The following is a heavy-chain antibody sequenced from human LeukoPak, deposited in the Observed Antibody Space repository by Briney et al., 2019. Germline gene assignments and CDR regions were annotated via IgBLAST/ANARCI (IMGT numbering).Heavy chain of an antibody. J-gene: IGHJ4*02. Sequence: SETLSLTCSVSGGSIESYYWSWIRQPPGKGLESIGYIAASGTTKYNPSLKSRVTISVDTSKNQFSLKLSSVTAADTAVYYCARSTSDTAMVYYFDYWGQGTLVTVSS. CDR3: ARSTSDTAMVYYFDY. CDR2: IAASGTT. V-gene: IGHV4-59*01. CDR1: GGSIESYY. D-gene: IGHD5-18*01.